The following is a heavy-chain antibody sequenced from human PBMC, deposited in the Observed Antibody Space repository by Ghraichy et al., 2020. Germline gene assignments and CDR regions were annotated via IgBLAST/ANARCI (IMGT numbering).Heavy chain of an antibody. CDR2: ITSSGKFI. Sequence: ETLSLTCAASGFTLSSYSINWVRQAPGKGLEWISYITSSGKFISYADSVKGRFTVSRDNARNALYLHMNSLRGEDTAVYYCARASAVVRFYYYAALDVWGQGTTVTVSS. CDR1: GFTLSSYS. J-gene: IGHJ6*02. D-gene: IGHD4-23*01. CDR3: ARASAVVRFYYYAALDV. V-gene: IGHV3-48*01.